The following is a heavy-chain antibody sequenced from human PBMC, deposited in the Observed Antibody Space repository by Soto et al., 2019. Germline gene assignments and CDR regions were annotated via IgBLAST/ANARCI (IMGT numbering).Heavy chain of an antibody. V-gene: IGHV1-69*02. CDR2: IIPILGIA. D-gene: IGHD6-13*01. CDR1: GGTFSSYT. CDR3: GRGGGDSNPIDY. J-gene: IGHJ4*02. Sequence: QVQLVQSGAEVKKPGSSVKVSCKASGGTFSSYTISWVRQAPGQGLEWMGRIIPILGIANYAQKFQGKVTINRDKPTGKANMGVGSLRSEGKAVDCCGRGGGDSNPIDYWGQGTLVTVSS.